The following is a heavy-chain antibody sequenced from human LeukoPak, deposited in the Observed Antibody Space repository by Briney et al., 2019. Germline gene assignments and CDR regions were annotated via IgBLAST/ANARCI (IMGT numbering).Heavy chain of an antibody. D-gene: IGHD3-16*01. V-gene: IGHV3-53*01. CDR3: AKLWENDYGDY. CDR1: GFTVSSNY. Sequence: PGGSLRLSCAASGFTVSSNYMSWVRQAPGQGLEWVSVIFSASYTFYADSVKGRFTIPRDTSKNTLYLQMNSLRAEDTAVYYCAKLWENDYGDYWGQGTLVTVSS. CDR2: IFSASYT. J-gene: IGHJ4*02.